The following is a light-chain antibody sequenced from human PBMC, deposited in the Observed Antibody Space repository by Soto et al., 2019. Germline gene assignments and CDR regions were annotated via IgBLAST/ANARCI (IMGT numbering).Light chain of an antibody. CDR2: DAS. CDR3: QQRSNWIT. Sequence: EIVLTQSPGSLSLSPGERATLSCRASQSVSTYLAWYQQKPGQAPRLLIYDASTRATGIPARFSGSGSGTDFTLTISSLEPEDFAVYYCQQRSNWITFGQGTHWRL. CDR1: QSVSTY. V-gene: IGKV3-11*01. J-gene: IGKJ5*01.